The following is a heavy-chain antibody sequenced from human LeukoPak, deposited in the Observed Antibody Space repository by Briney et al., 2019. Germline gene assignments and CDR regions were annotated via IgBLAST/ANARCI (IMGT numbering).Heavy chain of an antibody. CDR1: GFTFNNYA. CDR2: IRGST. J-gene: IGHJ4*02. D-gene: IGHD5-12*01. Sequence: PGGSLRLSCAASGFTFNNYAVSWVRQAPGKGLEWVSLIRGSTYYADSVKGRFTISRGNSQKTVYLQMNSLRAEDTALYYCAKDLGGSTDYWGQGTLVTVSS. V-gene: IGHV3-23*01. CDR3: AKDLGGSTDY.